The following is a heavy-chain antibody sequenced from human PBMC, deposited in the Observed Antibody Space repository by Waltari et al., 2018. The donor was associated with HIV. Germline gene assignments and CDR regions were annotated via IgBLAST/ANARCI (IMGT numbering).Heavy chain of an antibody. CDR2: IYYSGST. J-gene: IGHJ4*02. V-gene: IGHV4-39*01. D-gene: IGHD6-6*01. CDR3: ARPIAARPGGFDY. CDR1: GGSISSSSYY. Sequence: QLQLQESGPGLVKPSETLSLTCTVSGGSISSSSYYWGWIRQPPGKGLEWIGSIYYSGSTYYNPSLKSRVTISVDTSKNQFSLKLSSVTAADTAVYYCARPIAARPGGFDYWGQGTLVTVSS.